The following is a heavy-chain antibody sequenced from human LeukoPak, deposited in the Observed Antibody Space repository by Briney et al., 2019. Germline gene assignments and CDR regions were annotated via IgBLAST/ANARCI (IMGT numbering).Heavy chain of an antibody. J-gene: IGHJ6*03. CDR1: GGSISSSSYY. Sequence: SETLSLTCTVSGGSISSSSYYWGWIRQPPGKGLEWIGSIYYSGSTYYNPSLKSRVTISVDTSKNQFSLKLSSVTAADTAVYYCARGYYYDSSGYGYYYYYYYMDVWGKGTTVTVSS. CDR3: ARGYYYDSSGYGYYYYYYYMDV. D-gene: IGHD3-22*01. CDR2: IYYSGST. V-gene: IGHV4-39*07.